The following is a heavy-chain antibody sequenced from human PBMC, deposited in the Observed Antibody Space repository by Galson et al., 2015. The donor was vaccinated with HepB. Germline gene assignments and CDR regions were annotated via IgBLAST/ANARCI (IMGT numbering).Heavy chain of an antibody. Sequence: SLRLSCAASGFTVSSDYKNWVRQAPGKGLEWVSVIYTGGTTNYSEPAKGRFTIPRDNSKNTVYLQMNSLRPEDTAVYYCARILYNWSLNYYYGMDVWGQGTAVTVSS. CDR1: GFTVSSDY. V-gene: IGHV3-66*02. J-gene: IGHJ6*02. CDR2: IYTGGTT. CDR3: ARILYNWSLNYYYGMDV. D-gene: IGHD1-20*01.